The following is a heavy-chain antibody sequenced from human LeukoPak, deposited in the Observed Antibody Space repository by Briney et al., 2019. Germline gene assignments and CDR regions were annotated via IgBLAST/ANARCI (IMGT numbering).Heavy chain of an antibody. CDR2: ISWNSGSI. J-gene: IGHJ4*02. Sequence: PGGSLRLSCAASGFTFDDYAMHWVRQAPGKGLEWVSGISWNSGSIGYADSVKGRFTISRDNAKNSLYQQMNSLRAEDTALYYCAKDARCSGGSCRTHFDYWGQGTLVTVSS. D-gene: IGHD2-15*01. V-gene: IGHV3-9*01. CDR1: GFTFDDYA. CDR3: AKDARCSGGSCRTHFDY.